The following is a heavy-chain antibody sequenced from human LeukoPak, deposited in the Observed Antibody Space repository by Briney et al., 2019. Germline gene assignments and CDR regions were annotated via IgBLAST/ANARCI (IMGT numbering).Heavy chain of an antibody. CDR1: GASISSSTNY. J-gene: IGHJ4*02. CDR2: IYYSGST. Sequence: SETLSLTCTVSGASISSSTNYWGWIRQSPGKGLEWIGNIYYSGSTYYNPSLKSRVTISVDTSKNQFSLKLSSVTAADTAVYYCARRVRSGYNYGALDYWGQGTLVTVSS. CDR3: ARRVRSGYNYGALDY. V-gene: IGHV4-39*01. D-gene: IGHD5-18*01.